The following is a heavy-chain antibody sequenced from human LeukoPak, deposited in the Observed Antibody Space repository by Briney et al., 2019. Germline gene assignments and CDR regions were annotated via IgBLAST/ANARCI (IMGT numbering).Heavy chain of an antibody. J-gene: IGHJ4*02. CDR1: GFTFSTYW. D-gene: IGHD3-22*01. CDR2: INSDGRST. CDR3: ARTYYYDSSAYYSLCSHFDY. V-gene: IGHV3-74*01. Sequence: PGGSLRPSCAASGFTFSTYWIHCVRQAPGKGLVWVSRINSDGRSTSYADSVKGRFTISRDNAKNTLYLQMNSLRADDTDVYYCARTYYYDSSAYYSLCSHFDYWGQGTLVTVSS.